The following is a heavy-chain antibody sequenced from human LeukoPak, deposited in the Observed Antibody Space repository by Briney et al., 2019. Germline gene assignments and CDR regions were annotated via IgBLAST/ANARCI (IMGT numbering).Heavy chain of an antibody. J-gene: IGHJ3*02. Sequence: GGSLRLSCAASGFTFSNYAMHWVRQAPGRGLEWVAVISYDGSKIYYTDSVKGRFTISRDNSKNTLYLQMNSLRAEDTAVYYCGREAPPGIDNDSSGAIYAFDIWGQGTMVTVSS. CDR1: GFTFSNYA. V-gene: IGHV3-30-3*01. D-gene: IGHD3-22*01. CDR3: GREAPPGIDNDSSGAIYAFDI. CDR2: ISYDGSKI.